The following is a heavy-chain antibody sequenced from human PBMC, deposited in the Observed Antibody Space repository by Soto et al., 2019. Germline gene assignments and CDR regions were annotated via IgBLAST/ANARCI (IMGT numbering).Heavy chain of an antibody. CDR2: ISSSSSTI. CDR1: GFTFSSYS. J-gene: IGHJ5*02. CDR3: ARGRYCGGGSSPTGSDP. V-gene: IGHV3-48*02. Sequence: EVQLVESGGGLVQPGGSLRLSCAASGFTFSSYSMNWVRQAPGKGLEWVSYISSSSSTIYYAGSVKGRFTNSRDNAKNALYRKINGVREEDTSVYDCARGRYCGGGSSPTGSDPWGQGTLVPV. D-gene: IGHD2-15*01.